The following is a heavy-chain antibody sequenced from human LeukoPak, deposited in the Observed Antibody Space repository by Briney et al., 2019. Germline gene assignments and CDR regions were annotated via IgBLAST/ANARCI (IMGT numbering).Heavy chain of an antibody. CDR2: IKQDGSEK. CDR3: ARGVAGFDY. V-gene: IGHV3-7*05. CDR1: GFTFSSHW. J-gene: IGHJ4*02. D-gene: IGHD6-19*01. Sequence: GGSLRLSCAASGFTFSSHWMSWVRQAPGKGLEWVANIKQDGSEKYYVDSVKGRFTISRDNAKNSMYLQMNSLRAEDTAVYYCARGVAGFDYLGQGTLVTVSS.